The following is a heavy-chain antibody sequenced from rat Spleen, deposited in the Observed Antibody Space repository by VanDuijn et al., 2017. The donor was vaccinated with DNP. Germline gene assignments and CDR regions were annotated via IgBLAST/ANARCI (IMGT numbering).Heavy chain of an antibody. CDR2: ISSGGGGT. J-gene: IGHJ3*01. D-gene: IGHD1-12*03. CDR1: GFTFINYC. V-gene: IGHV5-31*01. CDR3: ARLGYYDGSYPNWFAY. Sequence: EVQLVESGGGPVQPGRSLKLSCVASGFTFINYCMTWIRQAPGKGREWVASISSGGGGTYYSESVKGRFTISRDNGKRTLHLQMDSLRSEDTATYYCARLGYYDGSYPNWFAYWGQGTLVTVSS.